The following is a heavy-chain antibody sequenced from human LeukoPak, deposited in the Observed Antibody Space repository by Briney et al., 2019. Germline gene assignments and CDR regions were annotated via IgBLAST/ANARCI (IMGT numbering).Heavy chain of an antibody. CDR2: IIPILGIA. Sequence: KTGGSLRLSCAASGFTFSSYAISWVRQAPGQGLEWMGRIIPILGIANYAQKFQGRVTITADKSTSTAYMELSSLRSEDTAVYYCARGTAVTTFVYGYWGQGTLVTVSS. CDR1: GFTFSSYA. V-gene: IGHV1-69*04. J-gene: IGHJ4*02. CDR3: ARGTAVTTFVYGY. D-gene: IGHD4-17*01.